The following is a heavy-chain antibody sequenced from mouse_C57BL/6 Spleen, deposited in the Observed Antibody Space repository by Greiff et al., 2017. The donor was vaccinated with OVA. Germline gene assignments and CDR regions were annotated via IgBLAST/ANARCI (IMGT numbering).Heavy chain of an antibody. CDR3: ARGDDYALYYAMDY. J-gene: IGHJ4*01. CDR1: GYTFTDYY. V-gene: IGHV1-76*01. D-gene: IGHD2-4*01. Sequence: QVQLKESGAELVRPGASVKLSCKASGYTFTDYYINWVKQRPGQGLEWIARIYPGSGNTYYNEKFKGKATLTAEKSSSTAYMQLSSLTSEDSAVYFCARGDDYALYYAMDYWGQGTSVTVSS. CDR2: IYPGSGNT.